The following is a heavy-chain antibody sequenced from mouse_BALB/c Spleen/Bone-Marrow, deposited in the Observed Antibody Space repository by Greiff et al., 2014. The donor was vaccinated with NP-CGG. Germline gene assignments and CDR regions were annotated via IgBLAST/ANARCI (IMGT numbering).Heavy chain of an antibody. D-gene: IGHD2-4*01. V-gene: IGHV1-9*01. CDR2: ILPGSGNT. J-gene: IGHJ3*01. CDR3: ARYYDYAWFAY. Sequence: QVQLQQSGTELMKPGASVKISCKATSYTFSSYWIEWVKQRPGHGLEWIGEILPGSGNTNYNENFKGKATFTADTSSNTAYMQLSSLTSEDSAVYYCARYYDYAWFAYWGQGTLVTVSA. CDR1: SYTFSSYW.